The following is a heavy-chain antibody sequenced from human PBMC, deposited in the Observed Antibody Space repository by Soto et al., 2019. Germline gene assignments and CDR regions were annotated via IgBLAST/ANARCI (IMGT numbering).Heavy chain of an antibody. Sequence: DVQLVQSGAEVKKPGESLRISCKGSGYSFTSYWISWVRQMPGKGLEWMGRIDPSDSYTNYSPSFQGHVTISADKSISTAYLQWSSLKASDTAMYYCATVYSGWSHFDYWGQGTLVTVSS. V-gene: IGHV5-10-1*01. CDR3: ATVYSGWSHFDY. CDR2: IDPSDSYT. J-gene: IGHJ4*02. CDR1: GYSFTSYW. D-gene: IGHD6-19*01.